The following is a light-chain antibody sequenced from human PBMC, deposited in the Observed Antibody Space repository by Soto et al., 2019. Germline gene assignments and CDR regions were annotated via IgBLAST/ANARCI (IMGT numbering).Light chain of an antibody. Sequence: QAVVTQPPSASGTPGQRVTISCSGSTSNIGTYTVNWYQQLPGTAPKLLIYRDNQRPSGVPDRFSGSKSGTSASLAISGLLSEDEADYHCAAWDDSLNGVVFGGGTKLTVL. CDR1: TSNIGTYT. CDR3: AAWDDSLNGVV. CDR2: RDN. J-gene: IGLJ3*02. V-gene: IGLV1-44*01.